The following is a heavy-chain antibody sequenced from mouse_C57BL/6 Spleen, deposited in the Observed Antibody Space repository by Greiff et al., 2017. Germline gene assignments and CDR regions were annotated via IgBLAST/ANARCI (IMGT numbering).Heavy chain of an antibody. CDR2: IYPGSGNT. D-gene: IGHD2-4*01. V-gene: IGHV1-76*01. Sequence: QVQLQQSGAELVRPGASVKLSCKASGYTFTDYYINWVKQRPGQGLEWIARIYPGSGNTYYNEKFKGKATLTAEKSSSTAYMQLSSLTSEDSAVYFCARGSYYDYYYAMDYWGQGTSVTVSS. CDR3: ARGSYYDYYYAMDY. J-gene: IGHJ4*01. CDR1: GYTFTDYY.